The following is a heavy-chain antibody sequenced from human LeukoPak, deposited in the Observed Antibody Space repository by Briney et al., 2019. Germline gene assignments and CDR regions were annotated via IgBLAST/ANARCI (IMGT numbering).Heavy chain of an antibody. J-gene: IGHJ4*02. D-gene: IGHD2-15*01. V-gene: IGHV4-59*08. Sequence: SETLSLTCTVSGGSISSYYWSWIRQPPGKGLEWIGYIYYSGSTNYNPSLKSRVTISVDTSENQFSLKLSSVTAADTAVYYCARGPVVVAAHLDYWGQGTLVTVSS. CDR2: IYYSGST. CDR1: GGSISSYY. CDR3: ARGPVVVAAHLDY.